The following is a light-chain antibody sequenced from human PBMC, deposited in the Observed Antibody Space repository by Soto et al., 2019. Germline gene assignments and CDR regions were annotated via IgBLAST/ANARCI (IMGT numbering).Light chain of an antibody. CDR2: EVS. CDR3: SSYTSSSPCV. Sequence: QSVLTRPASVSGSPGQSITISCTGTSSDVGGYKYVSWYQQHPGKAPKLMIYEVSNRPSGVSNRFSGSKSGNMASLAISGLQAEDEADYYCSSYTSSSPCVFGTGTKVTVL. J-gene: IGLJ1*01. CDR1: SSDVGGYKY. V-gene: IGLV2-14*01.